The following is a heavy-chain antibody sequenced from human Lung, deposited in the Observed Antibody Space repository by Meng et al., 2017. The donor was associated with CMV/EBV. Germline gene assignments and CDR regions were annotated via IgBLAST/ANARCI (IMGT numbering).Heavy chain of an antibody. J-gene: IGHJ4*02. D-gene: IGHD4-23*01. CDR1: GYTFTNYY. CDR2: INPGGGST. V-gene: IGHV1-46*01. Sequence: QVQLVQSGAEVKKPGASVKVSCKASGYTFTNYYMHWVRQAPGQGLEWMGVINPGGGSTNYAQKFQGRLTMTRDTSTSTVYMELSSLRSEDTAVYYCARGDGGNGSDYWGQGTLVTVSS. CDR3: ARGDGGNGSDY.